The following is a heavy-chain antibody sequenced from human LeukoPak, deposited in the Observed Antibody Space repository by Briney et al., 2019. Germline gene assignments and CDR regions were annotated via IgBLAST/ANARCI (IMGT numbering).Heavy chain of an antibody. CDR3: ARTCSSSSCYMVH. CDR1: GYTFTNFG. V-gene: IGHV1-18*01. CDR2: ISVYNGNT. Sequence: ASVTVSCKASGYTFTNFGITWVRQAPGQGLEWMGWISVYNGNTNYAQNLQGRVTLTTDTSTSTAYMELRSLRSDDTALYYCARTCSSSSCYMVHWGQGTLVTVSS. J-gene: IGHJ4*02. D-gene: IGHD2-2*02.